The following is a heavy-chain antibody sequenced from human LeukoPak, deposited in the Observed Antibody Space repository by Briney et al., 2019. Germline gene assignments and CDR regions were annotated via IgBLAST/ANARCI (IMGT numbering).Heavy chain of an antibody. Sequence: GESLKISCQASGYSFTSYWIGWMRQIPGKGLGWMGVISPGDSDTTYSPSFQGQVIISVDKSISTAYLQWRTLKTSDTAIYYCARSNSGYDYRSAFDLWGQGSLVTVSS. D-gene: IGHD3-10*01. CDR2: ISPGDSDT. V-gene: IGHV5-51*01. J-gene: IGHJ4*02. CDR3: ARSNSGYDYRSAFDL. CDR1: GYSFTSYW.